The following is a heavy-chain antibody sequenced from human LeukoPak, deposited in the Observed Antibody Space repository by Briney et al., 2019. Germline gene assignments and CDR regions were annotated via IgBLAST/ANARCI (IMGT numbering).Heavy chain of an antibody. Sequence: SQTLSLTCAISGDSVSSNSAAWNWIRQSPSRGLEWLGRTYYRSKWYNDYAVSVKSRITINPDTSKNQFSLQLNSVTPEDTAVYYSAREVGSGWYAYYYYYGMDVWGQGTTVTVSS. CDR1: GDSVSSNSAA. CDR2: TYYRSKWYN. D-gene: IGHD6-19*01. V-gene: IGHV6-1*01. CDR3: AREVGSGWYAYYYYYGMDV. J-gene: IGHJ6*02.